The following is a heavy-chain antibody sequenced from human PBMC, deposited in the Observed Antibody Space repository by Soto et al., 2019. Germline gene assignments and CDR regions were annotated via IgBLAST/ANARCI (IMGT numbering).Heavy chain of an antibody. D-gene: IGHD6-19*01. CDR3: ARGRSLAGKKFDY. CDR2: INPNNGDT. J-gene: IGHJ4*02. Sequence: ASVKVGCKASRYTFSGYYIHWVRQAPGQGPEWVGWINPNNGDTNYAQKYQGRVTMTRDTSITTVYMELNSLRSDDTAVYYCARGRSLAGKKFDYWGQGTVVIVS. CDR1: RYTFSGYY. V-gene: IGHV1-2*02.